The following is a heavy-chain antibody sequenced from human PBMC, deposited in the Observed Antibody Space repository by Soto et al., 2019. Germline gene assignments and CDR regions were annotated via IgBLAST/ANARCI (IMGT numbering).Heavy chain of an antibody. Sequence: GGSLRLSCSASCFPFIIYGISWVRQAPGKGLEWVSAISGSGGSTYYADSVKGRFTISRDNSKNTLYLQMNSLRAEDTAVYYCAKESGSSSPFGYWGQGTLVTVSS. D-gene: IGHD6-6*01. CDR1: CFPFIIYG. J-gene: IGHJ4*02. CDR2: ISGSGGST. V-gene: IGHV3-23*01. CDR3: AKESGSSSPFGY.